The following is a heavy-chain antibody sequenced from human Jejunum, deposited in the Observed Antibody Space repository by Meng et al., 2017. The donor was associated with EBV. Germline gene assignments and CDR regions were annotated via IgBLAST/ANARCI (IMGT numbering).Heavy chain of an antibody. CDR3: ARASLERLLEY. CDR2: VYHSGST. V-gene: IGHV4-4*02. J-gene: IGHJ4*02. CDR1: GGSISNSNW. Sequence: QVQLQESGPGLVKPSETLSLTCAVSGGSISNSNWWSCVRQPPGKGLEWIGEVYHSGSTYYNPSLESRVTISIDTSKSQFSLSLNSVTAADTAVYYCARASLERLLEYWGPGTLVTVSS. D-gene: IGHD1-1*01.